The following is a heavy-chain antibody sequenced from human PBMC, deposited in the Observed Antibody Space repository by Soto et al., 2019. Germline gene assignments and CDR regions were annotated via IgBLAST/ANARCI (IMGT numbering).Heavy chain of an antibody. D-gene: IGHD3-22*01. J-gene: IGHJ3*02. CDR3: ARERLYDSSGYYAPYPLSDDAFDI. Sequence: PSEILSLTCTVSGGSISSYYWSWIRQPPGKGLEWIGYIYYSGSTNYNPSLKSRVTISVDTSKNQFSLKLSSVTAADTAVYYCARERLYDSSGYYAPYPLSDDAFDIWGQGTMVTVSS. CDR1: GGSISSYY. V-gene: IGHV4-59*01. CDR2: IYYSGST.